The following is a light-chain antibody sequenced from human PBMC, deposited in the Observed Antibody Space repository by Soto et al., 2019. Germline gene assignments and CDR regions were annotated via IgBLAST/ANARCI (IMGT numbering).Light chain of an antibody. CDR1: QGISND. CDR3: LQHNSYPYT. V-gene: IGKV1-17*01. CDR2: AAS. Sequence: DIPMTQSPSSLPGSVGERVTIICRASQGISNDLGWYQQKPGKAPKRLIYAASSLDGGVPSRFSGSGSGTEFTLTISSLHPEDFATYYCLQHNSYPYTFGQVNKLEIK. J-gene: IGKJ2*01.